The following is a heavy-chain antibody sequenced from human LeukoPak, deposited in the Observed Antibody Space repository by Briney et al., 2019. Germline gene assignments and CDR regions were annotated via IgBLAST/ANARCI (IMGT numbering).Heavy chain of an antibody. CDR3: ARIGSNLNPIDY. J-gene: IGHJ4*02. CDR2: ISPYNGKT. CDR1: GYTFTSYG. Sequence: ASVKVSCKTSGYTFTSYGIIWVRQAPGQGLEWMGWISPYNGKTSHAQKLQGRVTMTTDTSTSTAYMELRSLRSDDTAVYYCARIGSNLNPIDYWGQGTLVTVSS. V-gene: IGHV1-18*01. D-gene: IGHD3-10*01.